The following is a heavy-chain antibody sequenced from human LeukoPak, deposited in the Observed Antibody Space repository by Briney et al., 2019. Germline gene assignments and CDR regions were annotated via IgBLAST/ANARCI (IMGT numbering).Heavy chain of an antibody. V-gene: IGHV1-46*01. CDR3: ARKGRAQDWFDP. CDR1: GYTFTSYY. Sequence: ASVKVSCKASGYTFTSYYMHWVRQAPGQGLEWMGIINPSGGSTSYAQKFQGRVTMTRDTSTSTAYMELSSLRSEDTAVYYCARKGRAQDWFDPWGQGTLVTVSS. J-gene: IGHJ5*02. CDR2: INPSGGST.